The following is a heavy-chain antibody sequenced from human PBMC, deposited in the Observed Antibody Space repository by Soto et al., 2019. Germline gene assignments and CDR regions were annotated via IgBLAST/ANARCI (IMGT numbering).Heavy chain of an antibody. Sequence: QVLLQEWGPGLVKPSQTLSIKCSVSGGSIPTGGRDWSWIRPIQGKGLESIGDIYFSGNTYYNASRKRRVTISVEAAKNQFSLKLSSVTAADTAVYYCAQALVFTGGDGFDIWGQGRLVTVSS. CDR3: AQALVFTGGDGFDI. CDR2: IYFSGNT. CDR1: GGSIPTGGRD. D-gene: IGHD1-1*01. J-gene: IGHJ3*02. V-gene: IGHV4-31*02.